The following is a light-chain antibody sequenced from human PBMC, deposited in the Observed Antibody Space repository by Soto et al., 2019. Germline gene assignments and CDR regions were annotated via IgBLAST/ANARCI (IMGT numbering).Light chain of an antibody. V-gene: IGLV2-14*01. CDR1: NNDVGAYNY. J-gene: IGLJ3*02. CDR2: EVS. Sequence: QSALTQPASVSGSPGQSITISCTGTNNDVGAYNYVSWYQQHPGKAPKLMIYEVSNRPSGVSNRFSGSKSGNTASLTISGLQAEDEANYYCSSYRSISILFGGGTQLTVL. CDR3: SSYRSISIL.